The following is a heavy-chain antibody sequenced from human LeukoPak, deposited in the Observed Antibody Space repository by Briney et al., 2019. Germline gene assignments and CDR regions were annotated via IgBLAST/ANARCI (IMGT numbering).Heavy chain of an antibody. D-gene: IGHD4-17*01. CDR1: GFTFSSYG. CDR2: ISGSGGST. V-gene: IGHV3-23*01. CDR3: SVTTVTTFEG. Sequence: EGSLRLSCAASGFTFSSYGMHWVRQAPGKGLEWVSAISGSGGSTYYADSVKGRFTISRDNSKNTLYLQMNSLRAEDTAVYYCSVTTVTTFEGWGQGTLVTVSS. J-gene: IGHJ4*02.